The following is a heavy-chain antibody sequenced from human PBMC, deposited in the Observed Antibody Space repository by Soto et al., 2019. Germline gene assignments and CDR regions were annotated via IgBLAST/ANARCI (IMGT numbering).Heavy chain of an antibody. D-gene: IGHD1-26*01. J-gene: IGHJ3*02. CDR1: GGSIGSYY. Sequence: QVQLQESGPGLVKPSETLSLTCTVSGGSIGSYYLSWIRQPPGKGLEWIGYIYNSGTTNYNPSLKSRVTISVDTFRNQFSLKLSSVTAADTAVYYCARGGWEPTIPDAFDTWGQGTMVTVSS. CDR2: IYNSGTT. CDR3: ARGGWEPTIPDAFDT. V-gene: IGHV4-59*01.